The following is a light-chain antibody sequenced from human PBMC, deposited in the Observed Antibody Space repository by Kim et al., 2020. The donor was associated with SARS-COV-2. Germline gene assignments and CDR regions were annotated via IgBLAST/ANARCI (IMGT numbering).Light chain of an antibody. J-gene: IGKJ4*01. V-gene: IGKV3-20*01. CDR2: GAS. CDR1: QSVSSSY. Sequence: EIVLTQSPGTLSLSPGERATLSCRASQSVSSSYLAWYQQKPGQAPRLLICGASSRATGIPDRFSGSGSGTDFTLTISRLEPEDFAVYYCQQYGSSPRITFGGGTKVDIK. CDR3: QQYGSSPRIT.